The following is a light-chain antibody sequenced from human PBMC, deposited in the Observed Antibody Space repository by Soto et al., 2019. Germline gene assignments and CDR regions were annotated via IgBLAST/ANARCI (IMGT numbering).Light chain of an antibody. V-gene: IGLV2-14*01. CDR2: DVS. J-gene: IGLJ2*01. Sequence: QSALTQPASVSGSPGQSITISCTGTSSDVGGYNYISWYQQHPGKDPKVMIYDVSNRPSGVSNRFSGSKSGNTASLTISGLQAEDEADYYCSSYTSSSTLVVFGGGTKVTVL. CDR3: SSYTSSSTLVV. CDR1: SSDVGGYNY.